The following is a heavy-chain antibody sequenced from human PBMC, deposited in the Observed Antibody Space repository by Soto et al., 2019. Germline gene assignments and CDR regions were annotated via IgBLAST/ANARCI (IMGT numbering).Heavy chain of an antibody. CDR1: GGSISSYY. D-gene: IGHD3-3*01. V-gene: IGHV4-4*07. Sequence: PSETLSLTCTVSGGSISSYYWSWIRQPAGKGLEWIGRIYTSGSTNYNPSLKSRVTMSVDTSKNQFSLKLSSVTAADTAVYCCAREGVDFWSGYYYGMDVWGQGTTVTVSS. J-gene: IGHJ6*02. CDR2: IYTSGST. CDR3: AREGVDFWSGYYYGMDV.